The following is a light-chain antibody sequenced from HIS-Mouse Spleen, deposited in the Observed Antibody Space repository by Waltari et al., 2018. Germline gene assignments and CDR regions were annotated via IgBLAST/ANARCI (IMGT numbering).Light chain of an antibody. V-gene: IGLV3-19*01. Sequence: SSELTQDPAVSVALGQTVRITCQGDSLRSYYASWYQQKPGQAPVLVIYGKNNRPSGIPGRFSGSSSGNTASLTITGAQAEDEADYYCNSRDSSGNPPYVFGTGTKVTVL. CDR1: SLRSYY. J-gene: IGLJ1*01. CDR2: GKN. CDR3: NSRDSSGNPPYV.